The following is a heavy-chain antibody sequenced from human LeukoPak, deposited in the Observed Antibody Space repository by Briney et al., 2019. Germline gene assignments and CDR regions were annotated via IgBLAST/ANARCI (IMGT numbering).Heavy chain of an antibody. CDR2: IWYDGSNR. CDR1: GFTFSSFG. D-gene: IGHD3-22*01. Sequence: GRSLRLSCAASGFTFSSFGMHWVRQAPGKGLEWVAVIWYDGSNRYYADSVKGRFTISRDNSKSTLYLQMSSLSAEDTAVYYCAREFTPVVKYRFDYWGQGTLVTVSS. CDR3: AREFTPVVKYRFDY. J-gene: IGHJ4*02. V-gene: IGHV3-33*01.